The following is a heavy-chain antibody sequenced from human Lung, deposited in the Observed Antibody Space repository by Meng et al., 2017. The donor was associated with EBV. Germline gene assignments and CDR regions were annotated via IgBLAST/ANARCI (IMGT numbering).Heavy chain of an antibody. J-gene: IGHJ5*02. V-gene: IGHV3-30*02. CDR1: GFTFTDYG. D-gene: IGHD6-19*01. Sequence: QVQLVESGXGVVQPGXSLRLSCAASGFTFTDYGMHWVRQAPGKGLEWVAFISSEGGTKYYTDSVRGRFTISRDNSGNTLYLQMNSLKTEDTAVYHCAKDVEWLVPAAWGQGTLVTVAS. CDR3: AKDVEWLVPAA. CDR2: ISSEGGTK.